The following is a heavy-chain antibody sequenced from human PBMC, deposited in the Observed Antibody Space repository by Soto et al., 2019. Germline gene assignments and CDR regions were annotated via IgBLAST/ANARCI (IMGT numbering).Heavy chain of an antibody. D-gene: IGHD3-3*01. CDR3: ARAYRPFWSGYYLGY. V-gene: IGHV1-18*04. CDR1: GYTFTSYG. Sequence: ASVKVSCKASGYTFTSYGISWLRQAPGQGLEWMGWISAYNGNTNYAQKLQGRVTMTTDTSTSTAYMELRSLRSDDTAVYYCARAYRPFWSGYYLGYWGQGTLVTVSS. CDR2: ISAYNGNT. J-gene: IGHJ4*02.